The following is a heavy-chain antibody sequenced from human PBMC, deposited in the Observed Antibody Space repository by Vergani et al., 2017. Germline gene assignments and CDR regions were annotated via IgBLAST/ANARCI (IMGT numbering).Heavy chain of an antibody. J-gene: IGHJ6*02. CDR1: GYTFSDHY. Sequence: VQLLQSGAQVKKPGATMKISCKVSGYTFSDHYMHWVKQPPGKGLEWMGLVDLEDGETIYAEKFKGRVTIAADTSTDTAHLALSSPRSENPADYYGATPQTVTTGGMEVWGQGTTVIVSS. CDR2: VDLEDGET. CDR3: ATPQTVTTGGMEV. V-gene: IGHV1-69-2*01. D-gene: IGHD4-17*01.